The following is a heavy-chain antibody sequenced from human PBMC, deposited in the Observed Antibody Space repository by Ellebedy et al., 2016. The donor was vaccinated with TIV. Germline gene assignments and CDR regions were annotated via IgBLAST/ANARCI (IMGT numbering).Heavy chain of an antibody. Sequence: PGGSLRLSCAASGFTFSFYAMSWVRQAPGKGLEWVSAISGSDGTTYYADSVKGRFTISRDNSKNTLYLQMNSLRAEDTALYYCAKVRDSSSWPLDSWGQGTLVTVSS. D-gene: IGHD6-13*01. J-gene: IGHJ4*02. CDR1: GFTFSFYA. CDR3: AKVRDSSSWPLDS. V-gene: IGHV3-23*01. CDR2: ISGSDGTT.